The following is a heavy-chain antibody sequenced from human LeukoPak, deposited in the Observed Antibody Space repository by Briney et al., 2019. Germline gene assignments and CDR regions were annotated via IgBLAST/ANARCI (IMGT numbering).Heavy chain of an antibody. J-gene: IGHJ4*02. V-gene: IGHV6-1*01. Sequence: SQTLPLTCAISGDSVSSATAAWNWIRQSPSRGLEWLGRTYYRSGWCHNYALFVKIRISINADTSTNQFSLQLTSATPEDTAVYYCARDHLGLYYDYWGQGTLVTVSS. CDR2: TYYRSGWCH. CDR1: GDSVSSATAA. CDR3: ARDHLGLYYDY. D-gene: IGHD3/OR15-3a*01.